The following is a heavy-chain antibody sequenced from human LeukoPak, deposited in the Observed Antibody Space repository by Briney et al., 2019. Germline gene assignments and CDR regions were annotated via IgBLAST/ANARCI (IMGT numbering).Heavy chain of an antibody. CDR2: ISSYGGDT. CDR1: GFTFSSYS. D-gene: IGHD6-13*01. Sequence: GGSLRLSCAASGFTFSSYSMNWVRQAPGKGLEWVSAISSYGGDTYYANSVKGRFTISRDNADNSLYLQMNSLTAEDTAVYYCARDWRNKYSNSWSRGEWYFDLWGRGTLVTVSS. J-gene: IGHJ2*01. V-gene: IGHV3-21*01. CDR3: ARDWRNKYSNSWSRGEWYFDL.